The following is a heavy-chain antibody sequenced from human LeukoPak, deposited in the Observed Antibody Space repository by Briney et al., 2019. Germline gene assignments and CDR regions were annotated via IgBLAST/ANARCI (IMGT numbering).Heavy chain of an antibody. V-gene: IGHV3-7*01. CDR3: ARARYYYGSGSYSLYYYYGMDV. D-gene: IGHD3-10*01. CDR2: MRRDGNEI. CDR1: GFTFSTYW. J-gene: IGHJ6*02. Sequence: GGSLRLSCSASGFTFSTYWMSWVRQAPGKGLEWVANMRRDGNEIYYLDSVRGRFTISRDNAKNSLYLQMNSLRAEDTAVYYCARARYYYGSGSYSLYYYYGMDVWGQGTTVTVSS.